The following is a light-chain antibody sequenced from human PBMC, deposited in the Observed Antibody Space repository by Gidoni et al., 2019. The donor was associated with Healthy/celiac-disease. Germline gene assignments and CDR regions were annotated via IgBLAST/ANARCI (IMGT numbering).Light chain of an antibody. Sequence: EIVLTQYPSTLSLSPGKRTTLSCRASKSVNCYLAWYTQKPGQAPRLLIYDESKKATGIPAKFSGSGSGTDFTLTSSSLEPEDFAVYYFQQRSNWYTFXQXTKLEIK. J-gene: IGKJ2*01. CDR2: DES. CDR1: KSVNCY. V-gene: IGKV3-11*01. CDR3: QQRSNWYT.